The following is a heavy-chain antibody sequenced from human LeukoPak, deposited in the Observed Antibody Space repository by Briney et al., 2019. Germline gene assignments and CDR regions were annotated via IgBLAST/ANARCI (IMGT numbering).Heavy chain of an antibody. Sequence: GRSLRLSCAASGFTFSSYGMHWVRQAPGKGLEWVAVISYDGSKKYCAESVKGRFTISRDNSKNTLYLQMNSLRAEDTAVYYCARPTYDSSGRVYYYGMDVWGQGTTVTVSS. CDR3: ARPTYDSSGRVYYYGMDV. V-gene: IGHV3-30-3*01. J-gene: IGHJ6*02. D-gene: IGHD3-22*01. CDR1: GFTFSSYG. CDR2: ISYDGSKK.